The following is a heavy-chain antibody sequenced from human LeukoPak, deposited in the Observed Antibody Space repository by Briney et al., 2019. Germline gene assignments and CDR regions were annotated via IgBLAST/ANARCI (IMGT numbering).Heavy chain of an antibody. CDR2: ISGSGGST. D-gene: IGHD1-26*01. CDR3: ARVSAIVGATTLDY. Sequence: PGGSLRLSCAASGFTFSSYAMSWVRQAPGKGLEWVSAISGSGGSTYYADSVKGRFTISRDNSKNTLYLQMNSLRAEDTAVYYCARVSAIVGATTLDYWGQGTLVTVSS. J-gene: IGHJ4*02. V-gene: IGHV3-23*01. CDR1: GFTFSSYA.